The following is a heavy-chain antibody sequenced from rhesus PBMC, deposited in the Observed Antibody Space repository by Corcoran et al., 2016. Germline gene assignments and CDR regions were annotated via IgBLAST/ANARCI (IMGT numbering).Heavy chain of an antibody. Sequence: QLQLQESGPGLVKPSETLSLTCAVSGGSTSGYSWNWIRPPPGKGLEWIGSIDGNIVDTNYNPSLKSRVTISKDTSKNQFSLNLRSVTAADTAVYYCAMRRASLDVWGRGILVTVSS. V-gene: IGHV4-81*01. CDR1: GGSTSGYS. CDR3: AMRRASLDV. CDR2: IDGNIVDT. J-gene: IGHJ5-2*02.